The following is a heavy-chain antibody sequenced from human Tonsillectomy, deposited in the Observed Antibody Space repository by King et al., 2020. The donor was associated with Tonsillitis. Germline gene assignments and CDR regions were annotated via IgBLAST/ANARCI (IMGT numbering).Heavy chain of an antibody. Sequence: VQLVESGGGLVQPGGSLRLSCAASGFTFSSYSMNWVRQAPGKGLEWVSYISSSSSTIYYADSVKGRFTISRDNAKNLLFLQMNSLRDEDTAVYYCASSVGLYGSGTYGYDYYAMDVWGQGTTVTVSS. V-gene: IGHV3-48*02. CDR2: ISSSSSTI. CDR3: ASSVGLYGSGTYGYDYYAMDV. J-gene: IGHJ6*02. D-gene: IGHD3-10*01. CDR1: GFTFSSYS.